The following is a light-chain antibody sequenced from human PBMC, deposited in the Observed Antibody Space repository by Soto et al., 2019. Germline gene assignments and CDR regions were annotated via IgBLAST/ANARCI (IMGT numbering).Light chain of an antibody. CDR3: YQYYLSPPQP. CDR2: GAS. CDR1: QSVNSNY. J-gene: IGKJ2*01. Sequence: EIVLTQSPGTLSLSPGERAILSCRASQSVNSNYLAWYQQKPGQAPKLLIYGASSRSTGVANRFSGGGCGTDFTPTISSLEPEDVSVYYCYQYYLSPPQPFGQGTKLEIK. V-gene: IGKV3-20*01.